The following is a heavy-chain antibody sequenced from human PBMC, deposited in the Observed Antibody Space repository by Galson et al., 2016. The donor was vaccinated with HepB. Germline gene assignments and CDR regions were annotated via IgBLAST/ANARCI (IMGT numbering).Heavy chain of an antibody. J-gene: IGHJ4*02. D-gene: IGHD3-10*01. V-gene: IGHV3-23*01. Sequence: SLRLSCAASGFTFSTYAMSWVRQAPGKGPEWVSVISGDGATTFYADSVTGRFTISRDNSKNTLYLQMNSLRAEDTAIYYCATSLWSGHYYFDYWGQGDLVPGSS. CDR3: ATSLWSGHYYFDY. CDR1: GFTFSTYA. CDR2: ISGDGATT.